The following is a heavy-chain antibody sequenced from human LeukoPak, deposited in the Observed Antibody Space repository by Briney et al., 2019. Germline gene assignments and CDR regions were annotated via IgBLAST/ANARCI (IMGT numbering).Heavy chain of an antibody. V-gene: IGHV5-10-1*01. D-gene: IGHD3-9*01. CDR1: GYSFTSYW. CDR3: ARTGYYPNDY. CDR2: IDPSDSYT. Sequence: GESLKISCKGSGYSFTSYWISWVRQLPGKGLEWMGRIDPSDSYTNYSPSFQGHVTISADKSISTAYLQWSSLKASDTAMYYCARTGYYPNDYWGQGTLVTVSS. J-gene: IGHJ4*02.